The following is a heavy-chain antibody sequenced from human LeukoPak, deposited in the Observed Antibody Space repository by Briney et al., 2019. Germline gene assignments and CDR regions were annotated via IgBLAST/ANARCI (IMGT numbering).Heavy chain of an antibody. Sequence: PSETLSLTCSVSGGSISSSSYNWCWIRQPPGKGLEWIGNIDYSGNTYYNPSLQSRVTISVDKSKNQFSLKLNSVTAADTAMYYCARPPGIAAAWFDPWDQGTLVTVSS. CDR2: IDYSGNT. D-gene: IGHD6-13*01. V-gene: IGHV4-39*01. J-gene: IGHJ5*02. CDR3: ARPPGIAAAWFDP. CDR1: GGSISSSSYN.